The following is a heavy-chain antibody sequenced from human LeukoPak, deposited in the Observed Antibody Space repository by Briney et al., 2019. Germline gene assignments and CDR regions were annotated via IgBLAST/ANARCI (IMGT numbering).Heavy chain of an antibody. CDR3: ARLYSSSLGRVFDY. CDR1: GASISSYY. J-gene: IGHJ4*02. D-gene: IGHD6-13*01. V-gene: IGHV4-59*01. Sequence: AETLSLTCTVSGASISSYYWSWIRQPPGKGLEWIGYIYYSGSTNYNPSLKSRITISVATSKNQFSLNLSSVTAADTAVYYCARLYSSSLGRVFDYWGQGTLVTVSS. CDR2: IYYSGST.